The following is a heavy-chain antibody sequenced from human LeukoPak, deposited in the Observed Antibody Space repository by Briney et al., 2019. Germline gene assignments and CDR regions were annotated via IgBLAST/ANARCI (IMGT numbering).Heavy chain of an antibody. Sequence: GRSLRLSCAASGFTFSTYGMHWVRQAPGKGLEWVAVIWYDGSNKYYADSVKGRFTISRDNSKNTLYLQMNSLRAEDTAVYYYARGSWRLRSWDYFDYWGQGTLVTVSS. D-gene: IGHD6-25*01. J-gene: IGHJ4*02. CDR1: GFTFSTYG. V-gene: IGHV3-33*01. CDR2: IWYDGSNK. CDR3: ARGSWRLRSWDYFDY.